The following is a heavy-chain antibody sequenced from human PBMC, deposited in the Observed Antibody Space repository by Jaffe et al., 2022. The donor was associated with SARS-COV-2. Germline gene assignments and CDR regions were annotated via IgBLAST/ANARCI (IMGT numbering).Heavy chain of an antibody. CDR2: INHSGST. CDR1: GGSFSGYY. CDR3: ARGSSSGGNAFDI. D-gene: IGHD6-19*01. V-gene: IGHV4-34*01. Sequence: QVQLQQWGAGLLKPSETLSLTCAVYGGSFSGYYWSWIRQPPGKGLEWIGEINHSGSTNYNPSLKSRVTISVDTSKNQFSLKLSSVTAADTAVYYCARGSSSGGNAFDIWGQGTMVTVSS. J-gene: IGHJ3*02.